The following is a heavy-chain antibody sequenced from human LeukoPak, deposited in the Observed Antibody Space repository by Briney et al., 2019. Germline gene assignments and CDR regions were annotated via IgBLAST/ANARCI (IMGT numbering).Heavy chain of an antibody. Sequence: GGSLRLSCAASGFTVSNNRLSWVRQAPGMGLEWVSTIYSDGNTYHPDSVKGRFTISRDGSKNTLYLQLNSLRTEDTAIYYCVREREGSNSEHWGQGTLVTVSS. V-gene: IGHV3-53*01. J-gene: IGHJ1*01. CDR2: IYSDGNT. CDR1: GFTVSNNR. CDR3: VREREGSNSEH. D-gene: IGHD1-26*01.